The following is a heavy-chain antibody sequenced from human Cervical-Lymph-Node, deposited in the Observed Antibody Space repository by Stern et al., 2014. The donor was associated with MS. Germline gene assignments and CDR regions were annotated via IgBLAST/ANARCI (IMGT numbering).Heavy chain of an antibody. CDR2: ISYDGTNT. D-gene: IGHD3-16*02. J-gene: IGHJ4*02. V-gene: IGHV3-30*03. CDR1: GFTFSSYG. Sequence: VQLVESGGGVVQPGGSLRLSCAASGFTFSSYGMHWVRQAPGTGLEGVAVISYDGTNTFYADSVKGRFTISRDRSKNTVDLQMSSLRVADTAVYYCARGSFMITFGGVIVDYWGQGTPVTVSS. CDR3: ARGSFMITFGGVIVDY.